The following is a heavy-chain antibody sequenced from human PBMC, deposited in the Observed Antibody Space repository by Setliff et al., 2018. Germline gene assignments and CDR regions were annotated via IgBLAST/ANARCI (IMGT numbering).Heavy chain of an antibody. J-gene: IGHJ4*02. Sequence: LRLSCAASTFTLGTYSMHWVRQAPGKGLAWVSSISPYSDYIYKADSLKGRLTVSRDNAKNSLYLQMDSLTAEDTAVYYCARGSLSGTTYPSDYWGQGTLVTVSS. CDR1: TFTLGTYS. V-gene: IGHV3-21*01. CDR2: ISPYSDYI. CDR3: ARGSLSGTTYPSDY. D-gene: IGHD1-7*01.